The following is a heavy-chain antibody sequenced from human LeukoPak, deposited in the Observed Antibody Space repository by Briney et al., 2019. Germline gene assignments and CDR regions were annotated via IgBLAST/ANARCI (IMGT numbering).Heavy chain of an antibody. CDR3: AKGPPYYYDSSGYEAGGYYFDY. J-gene: IGHJ4*02. CDR1: GFTFSSYA. Sequence: GGSLRLSCAASGFTFSSYAMSWVRQAPGKGLEWVSAISGSGGSTYYADSVKGRFTISRDNSKNTLYLQMNSLRAEDTAVYYCAKGPPYYYDSSGYEAGGYYFDYWGQGTLVTVSS. CDR2: ISGSGGST. D-gene: IGHD3-22*01. V-gene: IGHV3-23*01.